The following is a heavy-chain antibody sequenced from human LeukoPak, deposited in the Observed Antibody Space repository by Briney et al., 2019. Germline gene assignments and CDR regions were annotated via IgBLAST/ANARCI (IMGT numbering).Heavy chain of an antibody. CDR1: GFTFSSYG. Sequence: GGTLRHSCAASGFTFSSYGMSWVRQAPGKGLEWVSAISGSGGSTYYADSVKGRFTISRDNSKNTLYLQMNSLRAEDTAVYYCAKGYSGYDSAYFDSWGQGTLVTVSS. J-gene: IGHJ4*02. V-gene: IGHV3-23*01. D-gene: IGHD5-12*01. CDR3: AKGYSGYDSAYFDS. CDR2: ISGSGGST.